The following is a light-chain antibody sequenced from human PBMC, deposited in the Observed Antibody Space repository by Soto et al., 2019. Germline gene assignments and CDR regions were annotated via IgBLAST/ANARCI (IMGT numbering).Light chain of an antibody. CDR1: QSVSSSY. CDR2: GAS. J-gene: IGKJ1*01. Sequence: EIVLTQSPGTLSLSPGERATLSCRASQSVSSSYLAWYQQKPGQAPRLLIYGASSRATGIPDRLSGSGSGTDFTLTISRLEPEDFAVYYCQQYGSSAPWMFGQGTKVEIK. V-gene: IGKV3-20*01. CDR3: QQYGSSAPWM.